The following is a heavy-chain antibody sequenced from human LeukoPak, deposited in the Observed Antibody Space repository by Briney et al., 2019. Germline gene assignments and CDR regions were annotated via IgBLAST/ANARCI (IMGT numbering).Heavy chain of an antibody. CDR3: ARGIPRSGSYYRFDWFDP. V-gene: IGHV1-18*04. CDR2: ISAYNGNT. D-gene: IGHD3-10*01. Sequence: ASVKVSCKASGYTFTSYGISWVRQAPGQGLEWMGWISAYNGNTNYAQKLQGRVTMTTDTSTSTAYMELWRLRSDDTAVYYCARGIPRSGSYYRFDWFDPWGQGTLVTVSS. J-gene: IGHJ5*02. CDR1: GYTFTSYG.